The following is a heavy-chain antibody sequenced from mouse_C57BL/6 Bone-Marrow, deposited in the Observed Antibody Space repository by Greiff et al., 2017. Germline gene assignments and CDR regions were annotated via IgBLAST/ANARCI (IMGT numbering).Heavy chain of an antibody. J-gene: IGHJ3*01. Sequence: EVQVVESGAELVRPGASVKLSCTASGFNIKDYYMHWVKQRPERGLEWIGRLDPEAGDTEYAPKFQGKDTLTADTPSNTAYLQLSSLTSEDAAVYYCTTVYGLLTWFACWGKGTLVTVSA. CDR1: GFNIKDYY. D-gene: IGHD1-1*02. CDR3: TTVYGLLTWFAC. V-gene: IGHV14-1*01. CDR2: LDPEAGDT.